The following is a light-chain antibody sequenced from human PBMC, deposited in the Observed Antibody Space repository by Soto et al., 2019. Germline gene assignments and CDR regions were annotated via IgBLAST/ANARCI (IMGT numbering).Light chain of an antibody. CDR1: SSNIGSNT. J-gene: IGLJ3*02. CDR3: AAWDDSLNGVV. V-gene: IGLV1-44*01. CDR2: TYN. Sequence: QSVLTQPPSASGTPGQRVTISCSGSSSNIGSNTANWYQQLPGTAPKLLIYTYNQRPSGVPDRFSGSKSGTSASLAISGLQSEDEADYYCAAWDDSLNGVVFGGGTKLTVL.